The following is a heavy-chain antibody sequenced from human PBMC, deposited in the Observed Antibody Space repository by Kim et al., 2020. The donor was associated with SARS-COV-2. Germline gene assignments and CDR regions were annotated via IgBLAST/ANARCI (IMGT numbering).Heavy chain of an antibody. J-gene: IGHJ6*03. D-gene: IGHD4-4*01. CDR3: ARESNYGFYYYYMDV. CDR1: GFTFSSHS. CDR2: INSSSSYI. Sequence: GGSLRLSCAASGFTFSSHSMNWVRQAPGKGLEWVSSINSSSSYIYYADSVKGRFTISRDNAKNSLYLQMNSLRAEDTAVYYCARESNYGFYYYYMDVWGKGTPVTVSS. V-gene: IGHV3-21*01.